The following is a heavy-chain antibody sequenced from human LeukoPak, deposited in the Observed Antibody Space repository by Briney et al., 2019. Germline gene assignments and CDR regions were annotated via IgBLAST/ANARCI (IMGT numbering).Heavy chain of an antibody. J-gene: IGHJ5*02. CDR3: ARDLSIAAAGTINEVVWFDP. CDR2: ISAYNSNT. Sequence: GASVKVSCKASGYTFTSYGISWVRQAPGQGLEWMGWISAYNSNTNYAQKLQGRVTMTTDTSTSTAYMELRSLRSDDTAVYYCARDLSIAAAGTINEVVWFDPWGQGTLVTVSS. D-gene: IGHD6-13*01. V-gene: IGHV1-18*01. CDR1: GYTFTSYG.